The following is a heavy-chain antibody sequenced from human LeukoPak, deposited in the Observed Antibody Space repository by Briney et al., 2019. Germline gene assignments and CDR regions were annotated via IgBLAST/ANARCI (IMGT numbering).Heavy chain of an antibody. CDR1: GGSISGHY. D-gene: IGHD3-10*01. J-gene: IGHJ4*02. CDR3: ATGRLNYGYLDY. CDR2: IYYSGST. V-gene: IGHV4-59*11. Sequence: SETLSLTCAVSGGSISGHYCSWIRQPPGKELEWIGHIYYSGSTNYNPSLKSRVTISVDTSKNEFSLKVTSVTTADTAMCYCATGRLNYGYLDYWGQGTLVTVSS.